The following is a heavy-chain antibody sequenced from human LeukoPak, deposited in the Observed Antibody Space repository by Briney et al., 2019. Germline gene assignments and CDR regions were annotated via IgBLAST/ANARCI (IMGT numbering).Heavy chain of an antibody. CDR2: IWYDGSNK. CDR1: GFTFSSYG. J-gene: IGHJ4*02. CDR3: AKDISSSGWYLGGY. V-gene: IGHV3-30*02. Sequence: GGSLRLSCAASGFTFSSYGMHWVRQAPGKGLEWVAVIWYDGSNKYYADSVKGRFTISRDNSKNALYLQMNSLRAEDTAVYYCAKDISSSGWYLGGYWGQGTLVTVSS. D-gene: IGHD6-19*01.